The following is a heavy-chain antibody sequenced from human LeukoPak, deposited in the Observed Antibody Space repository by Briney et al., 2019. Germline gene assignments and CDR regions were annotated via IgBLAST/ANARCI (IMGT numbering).Heavy chain of an antibody. CDR2: IRSKANNYAT. J-gene: IGHJ3*02. V-gene: IGHV3-73*01. CDR3: SRINPSTGSYYDALDI. CDR1: GYTFSGSA. D-gene: IGHD1-26*01. Sequence: GGSLRLSCAASGYTFSGSAMQWVRQASGKGPEWVGRIRSKANNYATAYAASVKGRFIISRDDSKNTAYLQMNSLKSEDTSVYYYSRINPSTGSYYDALDIWGRGTMVTVSS.